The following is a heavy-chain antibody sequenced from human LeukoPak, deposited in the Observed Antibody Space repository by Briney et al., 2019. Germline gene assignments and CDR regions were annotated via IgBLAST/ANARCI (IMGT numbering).Heavy chain of an antibody. V-gene: IGHV3-30*02. CDR1: GLVFSNYG. J-gene: IGHJ4*02. Sequence: GGSLTLSCQTSGLVFSNYGMHWVRQAPDKGLEWVAYLRYDARNEYYADSVNGRFFISRDNSRNTLYLQMNSLGAEDTGVYSCAKDSNSGYVSVGPDYWGLGTLVTVSS. D-gene: IGHD5-12*01. CDR3: AKDSNSGYVSVGPDY. CDR2: LRYDARNE.